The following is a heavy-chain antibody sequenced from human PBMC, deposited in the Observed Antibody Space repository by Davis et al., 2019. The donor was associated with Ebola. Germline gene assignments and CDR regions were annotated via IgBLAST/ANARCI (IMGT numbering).Heavy chain of an antibody. J-gene: IGHJ4*02. Sequence: SETLSLTCAVYGGSFSGYYWSWIRQPPGKGLEWIGEINHSGSTNYNPSLKSRVTISVDTSKNQFSLKLSSVTAADTAVYYCARRGVVTPLFTFYFDYWGQGTLVTVSS. V-gene: IGHV4-34*01. CDR2: INHSGST. D-gene: IGHD4-23*01. CDR3: ARRGVVTPLFTFYFDY. CDR1: GGSFSGYY.